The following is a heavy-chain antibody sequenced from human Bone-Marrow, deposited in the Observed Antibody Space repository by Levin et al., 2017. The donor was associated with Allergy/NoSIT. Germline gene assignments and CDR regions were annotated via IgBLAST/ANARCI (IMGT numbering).Heavy chain of an antibody. CDR3: ASGRYSDYPYYYYGMDL. J-gene: IGHJ6*02. CDR1: GFSFSSYE. V-gene: IGHV3-48*03. D-gene: IGHD5-18*01. CDR2: ISSSSVTI. Sequence: SCAASGFSFSSYEMTWVRQAPGKGLEWVSYISSSSVTIYYTDSVKGRFTISRDNARNSLYLQMNNLRAEDTAVYYCASGRYSDYPYYYYGMDLWGQGTTVTVSS.